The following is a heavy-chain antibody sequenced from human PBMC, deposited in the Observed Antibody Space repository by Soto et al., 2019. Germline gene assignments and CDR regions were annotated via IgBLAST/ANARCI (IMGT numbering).Heavy chain of an antibody. V-gene: IGHV5-51*01. CDR3: ARPDSNGWYDY. CDR2: INGGDSDT. Sequence: GESLKISCKGSGYSFTDYWIAWVRQMPGRGLEWVGIINGGDSDTRYSPSFQGQVTVSVDKSITTAYLQWSSLKASDTAIYYCARPDSNGWYDYWGQGTPVTVSS. J-gene: IGHJ4*02. D-gene: IGHD6-19*01. CDR1: GYSFTDYW.